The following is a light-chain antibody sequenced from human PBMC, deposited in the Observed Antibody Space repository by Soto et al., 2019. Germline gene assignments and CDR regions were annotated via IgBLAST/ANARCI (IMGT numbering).Light chain of an antibody. V-gene: IGKV3-20*01. CDR2: GAS. J-gene: IGKJ4*01. Sequence: EIVLTQSPGTLSLSPGERATLSCRASQSVSSNYLTWYQQKPGQAPRLLIYGASSRATGIPHRFSGRGSGTDFTLTISRLEPEDFAVYYCQQSGSSPTFGEGTKVEIK. CDR3: QQSGSSPT. CDR1: QSVSSNY.